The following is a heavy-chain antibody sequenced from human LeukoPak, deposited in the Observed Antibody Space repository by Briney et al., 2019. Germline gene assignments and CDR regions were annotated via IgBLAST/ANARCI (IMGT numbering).Heavy chain of an antibody. V-gene: IGHV1-2*02. J-gene: IGHJ4*02. CDR2: INPNSGGT. CDR3: ARLRDSSSYYLDY. Sequence: ASVKVSCKAAGYTFTGYYIHWVRQAPGQGREWMGWINPNSGGTNYAQTFQGRVNMTRDTSITTAYMELSSLRSDDTAVYYCARLRDSSSYYLDYWGQGTLVTVSS. CDR1: GYTFTGYY.